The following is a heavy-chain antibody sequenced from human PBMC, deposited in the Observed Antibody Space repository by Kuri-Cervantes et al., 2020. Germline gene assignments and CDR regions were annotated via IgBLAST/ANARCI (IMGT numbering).Heavy chain of an antibody. V-gene: IGHV4-38-2*01. J-gene: IGHJ4*02. CDR2: IYHSGSA. CDR1: GSSISSDYY. CDR3: ARISPVGTAPFFDF. D-gene: IGHD2-21*02. Sequence: SETLSLTCAVSGSSISSDYYWGWIRQPPGKGLEWIGSIYHSGSAHYNPSLKSRVTISLDKSQNLFSLEVTSVTAADTALYYCARISPVGTAPFFDFWGQGTLVTVSS.